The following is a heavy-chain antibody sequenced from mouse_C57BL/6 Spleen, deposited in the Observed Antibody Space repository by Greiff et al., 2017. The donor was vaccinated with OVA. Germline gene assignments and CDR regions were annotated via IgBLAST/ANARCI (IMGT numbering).Heavy chain of an antibody. CDR1: GYTFTSYW. D-gene: IGHD1-1*01. Sequence: QVQLQQPGAELVRPGSSVKLPCKASGYTFTSYWMHWVKQRPIQGLEWIGNIDPSDSETHYNQKFKDKATLTVDKSSSTAYMQLSSLTSEDSAVYYCARATTVVERDYYAMDYWGQGTSVTVSS. CDR3: ARATTVVERDYYAMDY. CDR2: IDPSDSET. J-gene: IGHJ4*01. V-gene: IGHV1-52*01.